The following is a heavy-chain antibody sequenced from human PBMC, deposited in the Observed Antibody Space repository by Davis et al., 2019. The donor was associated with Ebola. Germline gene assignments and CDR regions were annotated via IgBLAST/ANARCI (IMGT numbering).Heavy chain of an antibody. D-gene: IGHD5-24*01. Sequence: GGSLRLSCAASGFTFSNYWMSWVRQAPGKGLEWVANIKQDGSEKYYVDSVKGRFTISRDNAKNSLYLQMNSLRAEDTAVYYCARSDVEMATINSYWYFDLWGRGTLVTVSS. CDR3: ARSDVEMATINSYWYFDL. V-gene: IGHV3-7*01. CDR2: IKQDGSEK. CDR1: GFTFSNYW. J-gene: IGHJ2*01.